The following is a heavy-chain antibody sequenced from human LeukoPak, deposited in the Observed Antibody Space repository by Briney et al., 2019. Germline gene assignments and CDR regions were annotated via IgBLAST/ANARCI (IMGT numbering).Heavy chain of an antibody. J-gene: IGHJ6*03. Sequence: SVKVSCKASGGTFSSYAISWVRQAPGQGLGWMGGIIPFFGTANYAQQFQGRVTITADKSASTAYMELSSLRSEDTAVYYCARDGGTMVRGVSYYYYMDVWGKGTTVTISS. D-gene: IGHD3-10*01. V-gene: IGHV1-69*06. CDR1: GGTFSSYA. CDR2: IIPFFGTA. CDR3: ARDGGTMVRGVSYYYYMDV.